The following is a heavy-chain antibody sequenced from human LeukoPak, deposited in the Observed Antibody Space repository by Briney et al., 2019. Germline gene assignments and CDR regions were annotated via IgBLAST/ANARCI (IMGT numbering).Heavy chain of an antibody. Sequence: RPGGSLRLSCAASGFIFDDYGMSWVRQAPGKGLEWVSGINWNGGSTGYADSVKGRFTISGDNAKNSLYLQMNSLRAEDTALYYCTRKAKTVNYFDYWGQGTLVTVSS. CDR3: TRKAKTVNYFDY. CDR1: GFIFDDYG. D-gene: IGHD1-14*01. V-gene: IGHV3-20*04. J-gene: IGHJ4*02. CDR2: INWNGGST.